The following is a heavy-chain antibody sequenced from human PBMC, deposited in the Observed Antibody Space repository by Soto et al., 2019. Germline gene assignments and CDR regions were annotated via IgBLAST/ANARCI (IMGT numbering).Heavy chain of an antibody. J-gene: IGHJ4*02. D-gene: IGHD5-18*01. CDR2: VYSSGRT. V-gene: IGHV4-61*03. CDR3: ARDIRGYSRAFDY. CDR1: GDSVSSDNYY. Sequence: PSETLSLTCTVSGDSVSSDNYYWTWIRQPPGKGLEWIGYVYSSGRTNYNPSLKSRVTISLDTSSNHFSLRSTSVTAADTAVYSCARDIRGYSRAFDYWGQGTLVTVSS.